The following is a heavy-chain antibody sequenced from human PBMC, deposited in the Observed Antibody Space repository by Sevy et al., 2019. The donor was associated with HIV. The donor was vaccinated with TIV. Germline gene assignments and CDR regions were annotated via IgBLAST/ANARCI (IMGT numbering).Heavy chain of an antibody. V-gene: IGHV3-23*01. J-gene: IGHJ4*02. CDR3: AKRVKWLAAETYFDY. CDR1: GFTFSSYA. CDR2: ISGSGGST. Sequence: GGSLRLSCAASGFTFSSYAISWVRQAPGKGLEWVSAISGSGGSTYYADSVKGRFTISRDNSKNTLYLQMNSLRAEDTAVYYCAKRVKWLAAETYFDYWGQGTLVTVSS. D-gene: IGHD6-19*01.